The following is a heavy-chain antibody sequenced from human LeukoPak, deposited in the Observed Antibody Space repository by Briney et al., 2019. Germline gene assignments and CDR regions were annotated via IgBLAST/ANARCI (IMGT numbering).Heavy chain of an antibody. CDR2: INPNSGGT. V-gene: IGHV1-2*06. CDR3: ARAVTDYDILTGYYLNAFDI. D-gene: IGHD3-9*01. J-gene: IGHJ3*02. CDR1: GYTFTGYY. Sequence: GASVKVSCKASGYTFTGYYMHWVRQAAGQGLGWMGRINPNSGGTNYAQKFQGRVTMTRDTSISTAYMEPSRLRSDDTAVYYCARAVTDYDILTGYYLNAFDIWGQGTMVTVSS.